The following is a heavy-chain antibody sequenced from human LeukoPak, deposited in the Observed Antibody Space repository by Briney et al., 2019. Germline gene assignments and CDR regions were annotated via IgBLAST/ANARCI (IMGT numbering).Heavy chain of an antibody. CDR2: IYSGGST. Sequence: GGSLRLSCAASGFTVSSNYMSWVRQAPGKGLEWVSVIYSGGSTYYADSVKGRFTISRDNSKNTLYLQMNSLRAEDTAVYYCARVSKYCGGDCYFDYWGQGTLVTVSS. D-gene: IGHD2-21*02. CDR1: GFTVSSNY. J-gene: IGHJ4*02. V-gene: IGHV3-53*01. CDR3: ARVSKYCGGDCYFDY.